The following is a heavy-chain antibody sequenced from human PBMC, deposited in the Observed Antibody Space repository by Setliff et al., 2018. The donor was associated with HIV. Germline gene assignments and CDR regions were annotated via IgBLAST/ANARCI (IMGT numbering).Heavy chain of an antibody. CDR2: IGSSGTSI. J-gene: IGHJ6*02. D-gene: IGHD6-13*01. V-gene: IGHV3-48*03. CDR3: AREGAGSSSWYGGYYYYYYGMDV. Sequence: GGSLRLSCVASGLTFNTYEMNWVRQAPGKGLEWVSHIGSSGTSIYYADSVKGRFTSSRDNAKNSLYLQMNSLRAEDTAVYYCAREGAGSSSWYGGYYYYYYGMDVWGQGTTVTVSS. CDR1: GLTFNTYE.